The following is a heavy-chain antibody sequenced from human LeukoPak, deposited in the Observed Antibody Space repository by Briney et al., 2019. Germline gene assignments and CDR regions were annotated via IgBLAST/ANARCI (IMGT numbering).Heavy chain of an antibody. V-gene: IGHV4-34*01. D-gene: IGHD3-10*01. J-gene: IGHJ5*02. Sequence: SETLSLTCAVYGGSFSGYYWSWIRQPPGKGLEWIGEINHSGSTNYNPSLKSRVTISVDTSKNQFSLKLSSVTAADTAVYYCARGGGYYGSSYNWFDPWGQGTLVTVSS. CDR3: ARGGGYYGSSYNWFDP. CDR1: GGSFSGYY. CDR2: INHSGST.